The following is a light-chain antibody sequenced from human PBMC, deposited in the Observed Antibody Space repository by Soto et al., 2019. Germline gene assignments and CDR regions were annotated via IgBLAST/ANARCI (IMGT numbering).Light chain of an antibody. CDR3: QQYGSSPWT. Sequence: EIELTQSPATLSVSPGERATLSCRASQSVSSNSLAWYQQKPGQAPRLLIYDAFIRATGIPDRFSGSGSGSDFTLTISRLEPEDFAVYHCQQYGSSPWTFGQGTKVDI. J-gene: IGKJ1*01. CDR1: QSVSSNS. CDR2: DAF. V-gene: IGKV3-20*01.